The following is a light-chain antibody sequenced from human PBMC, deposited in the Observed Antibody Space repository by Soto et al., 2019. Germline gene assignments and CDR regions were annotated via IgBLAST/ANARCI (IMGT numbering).Light chain of an antibody. Sequence: QSALTQPRSVSGSPGQSVTISCTGTSSDVGGYNFVSWYQHHPGKAPKLMICNVIQRPLGVPDRFSASKSGNTASLTISGLQAEDEADYYCCSYAGSYTYVFGTGTKVTVL. CDR1: SSDVGGYNF. CDR2: NVI. CDR3: CSYAGSYTYV. J-gene: IGLJ1*01. V-gene: IGLV2-11*01.